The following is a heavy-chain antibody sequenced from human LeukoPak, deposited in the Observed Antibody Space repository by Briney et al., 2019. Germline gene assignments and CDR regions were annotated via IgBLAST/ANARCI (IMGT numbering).Heavy chain of an antibody. CDR2: IYPGDSQT. J-gene: IGHJ4*02. CDR3: ARVRIYGLYYFDY. V-gene: IGHV5-51*01. D-gene: IGHD3-10*01. Sequence: GESLKISCKGSGYNFNTFWIAWVRLMPGKGLEWMGVIYPGDSQTKYSPSFQGQVIISADKSMQTAYLQWSSLKASDTAMYYCARVRIYGLYYFDYWGQGTLASVSS. CDR1: GYNFNTFW.